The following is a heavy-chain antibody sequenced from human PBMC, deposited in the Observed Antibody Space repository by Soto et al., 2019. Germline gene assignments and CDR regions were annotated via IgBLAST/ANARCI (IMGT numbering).Heavy chain of an antibody. CDR2: ISSSSSTI. Sequence: GGSLRLSCAASGFTFSSYSMNWVRQAPGKGLEWVSYISSSSSTIYYADSVKGRFTISRDNAKNSLYLQMNSLRDEDTAVYYCARDSDDYDDSSGYYFDYWGQGTLVTVSS. V-gene: IGHV3-48*02. J-gene: IGHJ4*02. CDR1: GFTFSSYS. D-gene: IGHD3-22*01. CDR3: ARDSDDYDDSSGYYFDY.